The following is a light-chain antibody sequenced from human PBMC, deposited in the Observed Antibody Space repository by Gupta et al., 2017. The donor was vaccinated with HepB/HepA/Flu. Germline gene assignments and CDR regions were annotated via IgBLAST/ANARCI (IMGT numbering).Light chain of an antibody. J-gene: IGLJ1*01. CDR1: NSDVGGYHY. Sequence: QSPLTQPASVSGSPAQSITISSTGTNSDVGGYHYVSWYPQHPGKAPKLVIYDVTKRPAGIANRFSGSKSGNTASLTISGLQAEDEADYYCSSDTSSTKYVFGTGTKVTVL. CDR3: SSDTSSTKYV. CDR2: DVT. V-gene: IGLV2-14*03.